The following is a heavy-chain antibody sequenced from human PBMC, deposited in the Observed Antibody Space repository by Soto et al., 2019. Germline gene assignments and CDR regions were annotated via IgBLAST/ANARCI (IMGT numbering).Heavy chain of an antibody. CDR2: ISWNSDTT. V-gene: IGHV3-9*01. Sequence: EMQLVESGGGSVQPGRSLRLSCKASGFNFEEYAMHWVRQAPGKGLEWDSSISWNSDTTGYADSVKGRFTISRDNAKNSLSLQMNSLRAEDTALYYCAKETAWGAGNKCGYFGMDVWGQGTTVTVSS. CDR3: AKETAWGAGNKCGYFGMDV. D-gene: IGHD3-10*01. J-gene: IGHJ6*02. CDR1: GFNFEEYA.